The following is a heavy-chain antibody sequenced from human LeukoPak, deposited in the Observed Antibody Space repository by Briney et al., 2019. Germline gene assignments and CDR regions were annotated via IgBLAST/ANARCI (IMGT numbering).Heavy chain of an antibody. CDR2: VSGSGDNT. D-gene: IGHD6-19*01. J-gene: IGHJ5*02. CDR1: GFTFSSYA. Sequence: GGSLRLSCAASGFTFSSYAMSWVRQAPGKGLEWVSAVSGSGDNTYYADSVKGRFTISRDNAKNSLYLQMNSLRAEDTAVYYCARQAGVTWGQGTLVTVSS. CDR3: ARQAGVT. V-gene: IGHV3-23*01.